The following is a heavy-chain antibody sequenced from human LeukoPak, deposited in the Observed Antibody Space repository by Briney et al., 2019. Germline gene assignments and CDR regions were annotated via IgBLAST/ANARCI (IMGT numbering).Heavy chain of an antibody. D-gene: IGHD3-10*01. Sequence: ETLSLTCTVSGGSISSYYWSWVRQAPGKGLEWVGRIKSKTDGGTTDYAAPVKGRFTISRDDSKNTLYLQMNSLKTEDTAVYYCTTVTYYYGSGSYSTFDYWGQGTLVTVSS. V-gene: IGHV3-15*01. CDR1: GGSISSYY. CDR3: TTVTYYYGSGSYSTFDY. J-gene: IGHJ4*02. CDR2: IKSKTDGGTT.